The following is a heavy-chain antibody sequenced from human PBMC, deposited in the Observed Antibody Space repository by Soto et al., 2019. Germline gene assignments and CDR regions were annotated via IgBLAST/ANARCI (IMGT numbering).Heavy chain of an antibody. Sequence: ASVKVSCKASGYTFTSYAMHWVRQAPGQRLEWMGWINAGNDNTKYSQKFQGRVTITRDTSASTAYMELSSLRSEDTAVYYCARSPTYSVDWLDPWGQGTLVTVSS. CDR2: INAGNDNT. V-gene: IGHV1-3*01. D-gene: IGHD2-15*01. CDR1: GYTFTSYA. CDR3: ARSPTYSVDWLDP. J-gene: IGHJ5*02.